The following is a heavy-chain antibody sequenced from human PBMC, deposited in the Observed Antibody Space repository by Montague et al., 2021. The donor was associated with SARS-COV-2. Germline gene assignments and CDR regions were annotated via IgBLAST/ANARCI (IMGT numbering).Heavy chain of an antibody. Sequence: SETLSLTCAVYGESFSGFFWSWIRQSPGKGLEWIAEINHSGTTNYNFNPSLRSRVTISVDTSKSQFSLKLSSVTAAGTGVYYCARWDPQTLTLIGLRGKSASDYWGQGTLVTVSS. CDR2: INHSGTT. V-gene: IGHV4-34*01. D-gene: IGHD4-23*01. CDR1: GESFSGFF. J-gene: IGHJ4*02. CDR3: ARWDPQTLTLIGLRGKSASDY.